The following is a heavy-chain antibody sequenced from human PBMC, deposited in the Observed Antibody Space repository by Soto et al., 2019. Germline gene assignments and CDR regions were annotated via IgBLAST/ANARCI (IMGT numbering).Heavy chain of an antibody. D-gene: IGHD3-3*01. CDR2: IIPIFGTA. V-gene: IGHV1-69*13. CDR3: AIDGITIFGVVIIVSYYGMDV. Sequence: SVKVSCKASGGTFSSYAISWVRQAPGQGLEWMGGIIPIFGTANYAQKLQGRVTITADESTSTAYIEMSSLRSDFMAVYYCAIDGITIFGVVIIVSYYGMDVWGQGTTVTVSS. J-gene: IGHJ6*02. CDR1: GGTFSSYA.